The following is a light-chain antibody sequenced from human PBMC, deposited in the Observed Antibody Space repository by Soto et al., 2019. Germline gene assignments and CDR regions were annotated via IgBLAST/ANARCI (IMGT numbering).Light chain of an antibody. CDR3: QRYDNLRT. CDR1: QDISNY. Sequence: DIQMTQSPSSLSASVGDRVTITCQASQDISNYLKWYQQKPGKAPKLLIYDASNLETGVPSRFSGSGSGTDFTFTISSLQPEDIASYCCQRYDNLRTFGQGTKLEIK. V-gene: IGKV1-33*01. J-gene: IGKJ2*01. CDR2: DAS.